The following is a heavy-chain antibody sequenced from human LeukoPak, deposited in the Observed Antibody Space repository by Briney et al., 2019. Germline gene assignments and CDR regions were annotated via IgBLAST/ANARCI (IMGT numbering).Heavy chain of an antibody. Sequence: SETLSLTFAVSGGSISSGGYSWSWIWQPPGRRLEWIGYIYNSGSTYYNPSLKSRVTISIDTSKNQFSLKLSSVTAADTAFYYCARDFWSGRNWFDPWGQGTLVIVSS. J-gene: IGHJ5*02. CDR2: IYNSGST. D-gene: IGHD3-3*01. CDR3: ARDFWSGRNWFDP. V-gene: IGHV4-30-4*07. CDR1: GGSISSGGYS.